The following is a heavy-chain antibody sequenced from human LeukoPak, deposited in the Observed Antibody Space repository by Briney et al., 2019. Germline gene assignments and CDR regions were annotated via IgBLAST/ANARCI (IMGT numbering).Heavy chain of an antibody. CDR2: ITSSGNTK. V-gene: IGHV3-48*03. D-gene: IGHD1-26*01. CDR3: ARDFQSGTSDAFDI. Sequence: GGSLRLSCAASGFGFNSYEMNWVRQAPGKGLEWVSYITSSGNTKYYAASVKGRFTISRDNAKNSLYLQMNSLRAEDTAVYFCARDFQSGTSDAFDIWGQGTMVTVSS. CDR1: GFGFNSYE. J-gene: IGHJ3*02.